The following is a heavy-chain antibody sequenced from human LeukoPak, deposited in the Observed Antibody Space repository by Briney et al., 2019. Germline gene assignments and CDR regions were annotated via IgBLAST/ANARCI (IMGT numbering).Heavy chain of an antibody. CDR3: AREPDYSGSYYFDY. V-gene: IGHV3-30-3*01. Sequence: PGGSLRLSCAAPGFTFSSYAMHWVRQAPGKGLEWVAVISYDGSNKYYADSVKGRFTISRDNSKNTLYLQMNSLRAEDTAVYYCAREPDYSGSYYFDYWGQGTLVTVSS. D-gene: IGHD1-26*01. J-gene: IGHJ4*02. CDR1: GFTFSSYA. CDR2: ISYDGSNK.